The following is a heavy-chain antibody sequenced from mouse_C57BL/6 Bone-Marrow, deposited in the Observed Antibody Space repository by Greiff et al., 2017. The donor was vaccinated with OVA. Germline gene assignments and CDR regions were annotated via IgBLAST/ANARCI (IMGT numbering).Heavy chain of an antibody. CDR1: GYTFTGYW. CDR2: ILPGSGST. J-gene: IGHJ4*01. CDR3: ARENYYGSSFFYAMDY. D-gene: IGHD1-1*01. V-gene: IGHV1-9*01. Sequence: QVQLKQSGAELMKPGASVKLSCKATGYTFTGYWIEWVKHRPGHGLEWIGEILPGSGSTNYNEKFKGKATFTADTSSNTAYMQLSSLTTEDSAIYYCARENYYGSSFFYAMDYWGQGTSVTVSS.